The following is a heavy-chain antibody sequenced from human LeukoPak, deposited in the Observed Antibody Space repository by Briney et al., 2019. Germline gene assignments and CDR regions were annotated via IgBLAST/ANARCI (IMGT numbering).Heavy chain of an antibody. CDR2: SYPGDSDT. D-gene: IGHD3-10*01. CDR3: ARHVGRRYSTMGIPKGDFDI. V-gene: IGHV5-51*01. CDR1: GYSFTSYW. Sequence: PGESLKISCKGSGYSFTSYWIGWVRQMPGKGLEWMGISYPGDSDTRYSPSFQGQVAISADKSISTAYLQWSFLRASDTAMYYCARHVGRRYSTMGIPKGDFDIWGQGTLVTVSS. J-gene: IGHJ3*02.